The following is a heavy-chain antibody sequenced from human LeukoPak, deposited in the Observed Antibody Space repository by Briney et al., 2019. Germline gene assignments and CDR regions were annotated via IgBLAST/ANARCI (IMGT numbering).Heavy chain of an antibody. J-gene: IGHJ4*02. CDR3: ARGPSNYYGSGSYPDY. Sequence: SETLSLTCTVSGGSISSYYWSWIRQPPGKGLEWIGYIYYSGSTNYNPSLKSRVTISVDTSKNQFSLKLSSVTAADTAVYYCARGPSNYYGSGSYPDYWGQGTLVTVSS. CDR2: IYYSGST. D-gene: IGHD3-10*01. V-gene: IGHV4-59*01. CDR1: GGSISSYY.